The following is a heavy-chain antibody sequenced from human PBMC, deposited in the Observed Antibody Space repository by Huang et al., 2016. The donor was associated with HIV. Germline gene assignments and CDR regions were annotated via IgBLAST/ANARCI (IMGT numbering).Heavy chain of an antibody. D-gene: IGHD3-16*01. Sequence: VRLVESGGGLVQPGRSLRLSCAASRFTFDEYAMHWVRQARGKGLGWVSGMSWNRDTIDYADSVKGRFTISRDNAKNSLYLQMNSLRVEDTALYYCAKDIGGWGGYFDLWGRGTLVTVSS. V-gene: IGHV3-9*01. J-gene: IGHJ2*01. CDR3: AKDIGGWGGYFDL. CDR1: RFTFDEYA. CDR2: MSWNRDTI.